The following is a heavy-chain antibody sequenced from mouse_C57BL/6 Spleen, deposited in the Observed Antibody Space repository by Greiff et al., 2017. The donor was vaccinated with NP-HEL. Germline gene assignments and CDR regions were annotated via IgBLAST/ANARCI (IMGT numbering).Heavy chain of an antibody. J-gene: IGHJ4*01. V-gene: IGHV5-6*01. CDR2: ISSGGSYT. Sequence: EVQLPESGGDLVKPGGSLKLSCAASGFTFSSYGMSLVRQTPDKRLEWVATISSGGSYTYYPDSVKGRFTISRDNAKNTLYLQMSSLKAEDTAMYYCARHSYDDYDGGGYAMDYWGQGTSVTVSS. CDR1: GFTFSSYG. CDR3: ARHSYDDYDGGGYAMDY. D-gene: IGHD2-4*01.